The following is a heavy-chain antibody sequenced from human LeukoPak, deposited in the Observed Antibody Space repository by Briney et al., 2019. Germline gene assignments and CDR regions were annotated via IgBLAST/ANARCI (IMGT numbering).Heavy chain of an antibody. CDR1: GGSISSGSYY. J-gene: IGHJ3*02. V-gene: IGHV4-61*02. CDR3: ARDGDGSGSPDDAFDI. D-gene: IGHD3-10*01. CDR2: IYTSGST. Sequence: SETLSLTCTVSGGSISSGSYYWSWIRQPAGKGLEWIGRIYTSGSTNYNPSLKSRVTISVDTSKNQFSLKLSSVTAADTAVYYCARDGDGSGSPDDAFDIWGQGTMVTVSS.